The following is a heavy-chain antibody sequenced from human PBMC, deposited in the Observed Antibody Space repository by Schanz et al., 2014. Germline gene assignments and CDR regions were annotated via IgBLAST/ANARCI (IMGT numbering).Heavy chain of an antibody. CDR1: GFTFSSYG. D-gene: IGHD1-20*01. V-gene: IGHV3-30*03. CDR3: TPFNNRDALYI. J-gene: IGHJ3*02. CDR2: ISYDGSDK. Sequence: VQLVESGGGLVKPGGSLRLSCAASGFTFSSYGMNWVRQAPGKGLEWVAVISYDGSDKFYADSVKGRFTISRDNSNNTLSLQMNSLRTDDTALYYCTPFNNRDALYIWGQGTMVSVSS.